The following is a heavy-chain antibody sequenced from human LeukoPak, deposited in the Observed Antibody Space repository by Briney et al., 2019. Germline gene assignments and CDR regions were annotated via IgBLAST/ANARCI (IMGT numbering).Heavy chain of an antibody. CDR1: GDSITSGGHS. CDR2: IYHSGSA. D-gene: IGHD5-12*01. Sequence: SQTLSLTCGVSGDSITSGGHSWSWIRQPPGKGLEWIGYIYHSGSAYYNPSLKSRVIMSVDKSKNQFSLKLRSVTAADTAVYYCAREWHHVFDYWGQGNLVTVSS. J-gene: IGHJ4*02. CDR3: AREWHHVFDY. V-gene: IGHV4-30-2*01.